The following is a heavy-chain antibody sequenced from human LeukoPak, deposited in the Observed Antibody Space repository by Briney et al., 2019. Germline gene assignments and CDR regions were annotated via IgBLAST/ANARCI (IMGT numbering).Heavy chain of an antibody. CDR3: ARHYRITMGRGIIVDAFDI. CDR1: GGSISSSDYY. V-gene: IGHV4-39*01. CDR2: IYYSGST. D-gene: IGHD3-10*01. Sequence: SETLSLTCTVSGGSISSSDYYWGWIRQPPGRGLEWIGTIYYSGSTSYNPSLKSRVTMSVDTSKNQFSLKLSSVTAADTAVYFCARHYRITMGRGIIVDAFDIWGQGTMVTVSS. J-gene: IGHJ3*02.